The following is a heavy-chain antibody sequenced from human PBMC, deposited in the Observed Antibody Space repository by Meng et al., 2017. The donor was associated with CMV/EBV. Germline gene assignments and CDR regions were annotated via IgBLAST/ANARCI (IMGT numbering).Heavy chain of an antibody. D-gene: IGHD2-2*01. CDR2: IIPILGIA. J-gene: IGHJ6*02. V-gene: IGHV1-69*10. CDR3: SRDAIVVLPAATPEHRPGYYYYGMDV. Sequence: SVKVSCKASGGTFSSYAISWVRQAPGQGLEWMGGIIPILGIANYAQKFQGRVTITADKSTSTAYMELSSLRSEDTAVYYCSRDAIVVLPAATPEHRPGYYYYGMDVWGQGTTVTVSS. CDR1: GGTFSSYA.